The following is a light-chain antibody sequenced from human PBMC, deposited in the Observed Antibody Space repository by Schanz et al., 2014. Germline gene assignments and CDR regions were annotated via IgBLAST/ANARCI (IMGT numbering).Light chain of an antibody. CDR3: SSYTSSSTEV. CDR2: DVS. V-gene: IGLV2-14*01. CDR1: SSDVGGYNY. Sequence: QSALTQPASVSGSPGQSITISCTGTSSDVGGYNYVSWYQQHPGKAPKLMIYDVSNRPSGVSNRFSGSKSGNTASLTISGLQAEDEADYYGSSYTSSSTEVFGTGTKLTVL. J-gene: IGLJ1*01.